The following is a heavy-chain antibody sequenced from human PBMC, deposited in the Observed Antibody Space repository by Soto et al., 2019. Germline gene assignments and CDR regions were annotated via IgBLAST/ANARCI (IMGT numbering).Heavy chain of an antibody. D-gene: IGHD1-26*01. CDR1: GYTFTGYY. Sequence: ASVKVSCKASGYTFTGYYMHWVRQAPGQGLEWMGWINPNSGGTNYAQKFQGWVTMTRDTSISTAYMELSRLRSDDTAVYYCARDRSGSYLYYFDYWGQGTLVTVSS. V-gene: IGHV1-2*04. CDR2: INPNSGGT. CDR3: ARDRSGSYLYYFDY. J-gene: IGHJ4*02.